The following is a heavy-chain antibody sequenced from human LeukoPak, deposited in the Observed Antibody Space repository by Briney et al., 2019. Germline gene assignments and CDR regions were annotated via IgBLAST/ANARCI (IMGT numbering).Heavy chain of an antibody. Sequence: PGGSLRLSCAASGFTFSSYGMHWFRQAPGKGLEWVAFIRYDGSNKYYADSVKGRFTISRDNYKNTLYLQMNSLRAEDTAVYYCAKVFYYYGSGSYYPASAFDYWGQGTLVTVSS. V-gene: IGHV3-30*02. CDR2: IRYDGSNK. CDR1: GFTFSSYG. J-gene: IGHJ4*02. CDR3: AKVFYYYGSGSYYPASAFDY. D-gene: IGHD3-10*01.